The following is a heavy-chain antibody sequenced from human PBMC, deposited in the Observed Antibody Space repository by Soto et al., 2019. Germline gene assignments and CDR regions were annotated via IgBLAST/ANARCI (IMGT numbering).Heavy chain of an antibody. CDR2: IYPGDSDT. CDR3: ARLTYYDSSGYYYEGGYFDY. J-gene: IGHJ4*02. V-gene: IGHV5-51*01. CDR1: GYSFTSYW. D-gene: IGHD3-22*01. Sequence: GESLKISCKGSGYSFTSYWIGWVRQMPGKGLEWMGIIYPGDSDTRYSPSFQGQVTISADKSISTAYLQWSSLKASDTAMYYCARLTYYDSSGYYYEGGYFDYWGQGTLVTVSS.